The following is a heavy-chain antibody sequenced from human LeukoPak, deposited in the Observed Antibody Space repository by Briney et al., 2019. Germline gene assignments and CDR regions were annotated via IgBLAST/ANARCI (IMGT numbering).Heavy chain of an antibody. CDR3: VKDDYGAGY. CDR1: GFTFSNYA. Sequence: GGSLRLSCSASGFTFSNYAMHRVRQAPGKGLEYLSGISYDGGSTYYADSVKGRFTISRDNSKNTLYLQMSSLRVEDTAVYYCVKDDYGAGYWGQGTLVSVSS. CDR2: ISYDGGST. J-gene: IGHJ4*02. V-gene: IGHV3-64D*09. D-gene: IGHD4-17*01.